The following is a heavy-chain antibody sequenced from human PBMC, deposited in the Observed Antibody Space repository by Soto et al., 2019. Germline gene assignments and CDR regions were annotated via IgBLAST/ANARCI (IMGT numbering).Heavy chain of an antibody. D-gene: IGHD6-19*01. Sequence: QVQLQESGPGLMKPSGTLSLTCAVSGGSISTNWWSWVRQPPGKGLEWIGEIYHSGSTNYNPSLMHRITMSVDKSQNHLSLNLNAVTAADTAVYYCARHIAVSGTRGFDFWGQGTLVTVSS. J-gene: IGHJ4*02. V-gene: IGHV4-4*02. CDR1: GGSISTNW. CDR2: IYHSGST. CDR3: ARHIAVSGTRGFDF.